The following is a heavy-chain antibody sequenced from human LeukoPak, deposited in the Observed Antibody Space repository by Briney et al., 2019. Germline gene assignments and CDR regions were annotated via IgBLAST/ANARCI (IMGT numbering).Heavy chain of an antibody. V-gene: IGHV4-59*12. D-gene: IGHD3-3*02. Sequence: SETLSLNCTISGGSIIAYYWNWIRHSPERGLEWIGYVYYSGSTNYNPSLKSRVSISVDTSKMQVSLKLSSVTAADTAVYYCARDGDISNYYYYYGMDVWGQGTTVTVSS. J-gene: IGHJ6*02. CDR1: GGSIIAYY. CDR2: VYYSGST. CDR3: ARDGDISNYYYYYGMDV.